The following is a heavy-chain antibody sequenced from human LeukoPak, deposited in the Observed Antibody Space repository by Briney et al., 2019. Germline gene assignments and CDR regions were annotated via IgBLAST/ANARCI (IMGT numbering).Heavy chain of an antibody. CDR2: IYYSGST. J-gene: IGHJ4*02. CDR1: GGSISSSSYY. V-gene: IGHV4-39*01. Sequence: SETLSLTCTVSGGSISSSSYYWGWIRQPPGKGLEWIGSIYYSGSTYYNPSLKSRVTISVDTSKNQFSLKLSSVTAAHTAVYYCARYCSGGSCYSDSDYWGQGTLVTVSS. D-gene: IGHD2-15*01. CDR3: ARYCSGGSCYSDSDY.